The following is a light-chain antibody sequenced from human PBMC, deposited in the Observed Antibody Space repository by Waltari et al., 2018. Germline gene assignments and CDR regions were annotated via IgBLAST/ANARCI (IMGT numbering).Light chain of an antibody. V-gene: IGLV2-8*01. CDR3: TSYGGDNNIVI. Sequence: QSALTQPPSASGSPGQSVTISCIGTNNDIGSYNHVSWYQQHPGKAPKFIIFEVNKRPSVVPDRFSGSKSGNTASLTVAGLQAEDEADYYCTSYGGDNNIVIFGGGTKLTVL. CDR1: NNDIGSYNH. J-gene: IGLJ2*01. CDR2: EVN.